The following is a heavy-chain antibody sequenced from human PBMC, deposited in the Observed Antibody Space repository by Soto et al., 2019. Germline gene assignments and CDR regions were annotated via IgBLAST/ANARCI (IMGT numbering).Heavy chain of an antibody. CDR1: GFTFSNAW. D-gene: IGHD3-22*01. V-gene: IGHV3-15*01. CDR3: TTVESSGYYQYFDD. Sequence: GSLRRSGASAGFTFSNAWMIWVRQAPGKGLEWVGRIKSKTDGGTTDYAAPLKGRFTISRDDSKNTLYLQMKSLKTEDTAVYYCTTVESSGYYQYFDDWGQGTLVTVSS. CDR2: IKSKTDGGTT. J-gene: IGHJ4*02.